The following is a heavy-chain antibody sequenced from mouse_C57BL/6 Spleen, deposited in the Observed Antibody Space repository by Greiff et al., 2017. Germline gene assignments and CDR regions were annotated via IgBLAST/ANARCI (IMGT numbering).Heavy chain of an antibody. V-gene: IGHV1-62-2*01. CDR2: FYPGSGSI. CDR3: ARHEEMYGFFDY. CDR1: GYTFTEYT. J-gene: IGHJ2*01. Sequence: QVQLKESGAELVKPGASVKMSCKASGYTFTEYTIHWVKQRSGQGLEWIGWFYPGSGSIKYNEKFKDKATLTADKSSSTVYMELSRLTSEDSAVYFCARHEEMYGFFDYWGQGTTLTVSS. D-gene: IGHD2-10*02.